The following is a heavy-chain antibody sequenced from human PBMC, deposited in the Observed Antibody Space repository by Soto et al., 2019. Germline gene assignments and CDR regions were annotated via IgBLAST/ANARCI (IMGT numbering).Heavy chain of an antibody. CDR1: GGSFSGYY. V-gene: IGHV4-34*01. CDR3: ARVIYRGSGYTP. CDR2: INHSGST. Sequence: SETLSLTCAVYGGSFSGYYWGWIRQPPGKGLEWIGEINHSGSTNYNPSLKSRVTISVDTSKNQFSLKLSSVTAADTAVYYCARVIYRGSGYTPWGQGTLVTVSS. J-gene: IGHJ4*02. D-gene: IGHD3-3*01.